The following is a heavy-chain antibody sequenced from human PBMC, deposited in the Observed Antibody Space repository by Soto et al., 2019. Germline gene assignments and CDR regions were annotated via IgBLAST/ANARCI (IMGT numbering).Heavy chain of an antibody. CDR2: IYPGDSDT. Sequence: GESLKISCKGSGYSFTSYWIGWVRQMPVKGLEWMGIIYPGDSDTRYSPSFQGQVTISAGKSISTAYLQWSSLKASDTAMYYCARQIVGATSLYYYGMDVWGQGTTVTVSS. CDR3: ARQIVGATSLYYYGMDV. D-gene: IGHD1-26*01. J-gene: IGHJ6*02. V-gene: IGHV5-51*01. CDR1: GYSFTSYW.